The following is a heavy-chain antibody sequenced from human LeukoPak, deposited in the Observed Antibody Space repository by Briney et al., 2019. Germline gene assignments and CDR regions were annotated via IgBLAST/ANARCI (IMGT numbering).Heavy chain of an antibody. CDR2: IRSDGNNK. J-gene: IGHJ4*02. CDR3: ARVTVPLVVITAGGFDY. V-gene: IGHV3-30*02. CDR1: GFTFSTYG. D-gene: IGHD3-22*01. Sequence: GGSLRLSCAVSGFTFSTYGMHRVRQAPGKGLEWVAFIRSDGNNKYYADSVKGRFTISRDNSKNTLYLQMNSLRTEDTAVYCCARVTVPLVVITAGGFDYWGQGTLVTVSS.